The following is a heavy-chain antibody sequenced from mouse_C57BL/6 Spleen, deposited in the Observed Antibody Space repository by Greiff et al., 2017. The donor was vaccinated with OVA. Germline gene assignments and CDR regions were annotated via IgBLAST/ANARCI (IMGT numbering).Heavy chain of an antibody. Sequence: LVESGAELMKPGASVTLSCKSSFYTFTGYWIAWVKQSPGHVLEWIGEILPGSGSTNYTEKFKGKATFTADTSSNTAYRQLSSLTTEDSAIYYCARYYGSSPWGQGTTLTVSS. J-gene: IGHJ2*01. CDR1: FYTFTGYW. CDR3: ARYYGSSP. V-gene: IGHV1-9*01. CDR2: ILPGSGST. D-gene: IGHD1-1*01.